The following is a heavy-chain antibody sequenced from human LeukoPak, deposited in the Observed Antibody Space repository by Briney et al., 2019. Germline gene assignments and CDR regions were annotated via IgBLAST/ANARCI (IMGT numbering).Heavy chain of an antibody. CDR3: ARDSSSKILRYFDWETDY. J-gene: IGHJ4*02. V-gene: IGHV3-30-3*01. Sequence: GGSLRLSCAASGFTFSSYAMPWVRQAPGKGLGWVAVISYDGSNKYYADSVKGRFTISRDNSKNTLYLQMNSLRAEDTAVYYCARDSSSKILRYFDWETDYWGQGTLVTVSS. D-gene: IGHD3-9*01. CDR1: GFTFSSYA. CDR2: ISYDGSNK.